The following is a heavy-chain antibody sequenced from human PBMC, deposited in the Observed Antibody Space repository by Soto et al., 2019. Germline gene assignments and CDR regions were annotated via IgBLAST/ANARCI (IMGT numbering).Heavy chain of an antibody. D-gene: IGHD4-17*01. J-gene: IGHJ4*02. Sequence: QVQLQQWGAGLLKPSETLSLTCAVYGGSFSGYYWSWIRQPPGKGLEWIGEINHRGSTNYNPSLKXXVXIXXDTSRNQFSLKLSSVTAADTAVYYCASFRTRYFDYWGQGTLVTVSS. CDR3: ASFRTRYFDY. CDR1: GGSFSGYY. CDR2: INHRGST. V-gene: IGHV4-34*01.